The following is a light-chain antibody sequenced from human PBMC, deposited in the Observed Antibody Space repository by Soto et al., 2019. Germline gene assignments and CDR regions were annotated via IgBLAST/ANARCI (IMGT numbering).Light chain of an antibody. J-gene: IGKJ1*01. V-gene: IGKV3-20*01. CDR2: ASS. CDR1: QSVTSY. Sequence: ESVSTQSPGTLSLSPGERATLSCRASQSVTSYLAWYQQKPGQAPRLLIYASSTRATGIPDRFSGGGSGTDFTLAISSLQPEDFAVYYCQQYSTSQTFGQGTKVEI. CDR3: QQYSTSQT.